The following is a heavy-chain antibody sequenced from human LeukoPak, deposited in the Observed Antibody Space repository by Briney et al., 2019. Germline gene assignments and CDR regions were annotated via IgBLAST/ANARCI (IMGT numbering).Heavy chain of an antibody. CDR3: ARIGYSSSSNDY. V-gene: IGHV3-7*01. CDR2: IKQDGSVI. J-gene: IGHJ4*02. D-gene: IGHD6-6*01. Sequence: GGSLGLSCAASGFPFSRYWMTWVRQAPGKGLEWVANIKQDGSVIYYVDSVKGRFTISRDNAKNSLSLQMNSLRAEDTAVYYCARIGYSSSSNDYWGQGTLVTVSS. CDR1: GFPFSRYW.